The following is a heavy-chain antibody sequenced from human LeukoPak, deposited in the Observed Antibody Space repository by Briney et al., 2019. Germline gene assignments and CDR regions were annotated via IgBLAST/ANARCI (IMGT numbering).Heavy chain of an antibody. CDR3: ARQGPGETAAYSSSWYYYYGMDV. J-gene: IGHJ6*02. CDR2: MNPNSGNT. D-gene: IGHD6-13*01. CDR1: GGTFSSYA. V-gene: IGHV1-8*02. Sequence: ASVKVSCKASGGTFSSYAISWVRQAPGQGLEWMGWMNPNSGNTGYAQKFQGRVTMTRNTSISTAYMELSSLRSEDTAVYYCARQGPGETAAYSSSWYYYYGMDVWGQGTTVTVSS.